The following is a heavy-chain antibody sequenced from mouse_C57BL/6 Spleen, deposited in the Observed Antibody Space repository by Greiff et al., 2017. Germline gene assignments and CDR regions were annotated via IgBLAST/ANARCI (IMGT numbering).Heavy chain of an antibody. CDR2: INPGSGGT. D-gene: IGHD1-1*01. CDR1: GYAFTNYL. CDR3: ARRGNYYGSSYPD. V-gene: IGHV1-54*01. Sequence: QVQLQQSGAELVRPGTSVKVSCKASGYAFTNYLIEWVKQRPGQGLEWIGVINPGSGGTNYNEKFKGKATLTADKSSSTAYMQLSSLTSEDSAVYFCARRGNYYGSSYPDWGQGTTLTVSS. J-gene: IGHJ2*01.